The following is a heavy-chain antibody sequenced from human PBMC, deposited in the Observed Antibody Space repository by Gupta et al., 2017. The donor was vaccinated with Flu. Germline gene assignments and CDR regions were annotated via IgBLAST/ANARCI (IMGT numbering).Heavy chain of an antibody. CDR2: ISSSSSYI. D-gene: IGHD2-21*01. CDR3: ARGPAYCGGDCRGDYYYMDV. Sequence: LEWVSSISSSSSYIYYADSVKGRFTISRDNAKNSLYLQMNSLRAEDTAVYYCARGPAYCGGDCRGDYYYMDVWGKGTTVTVSS. V-gene: IGHV3-21*01. J-gene: IGHJ6*03.